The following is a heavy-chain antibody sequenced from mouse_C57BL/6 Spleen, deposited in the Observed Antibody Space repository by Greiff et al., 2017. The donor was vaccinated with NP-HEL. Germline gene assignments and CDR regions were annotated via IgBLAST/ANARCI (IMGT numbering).Heavy chain of an antibody. CDR3: TKGRRYYYAMDY. J-gene: IGHJ4*01. Sequence: EVKVVESGEGLVKPGGSLKLSCAASGFTFSSYAMSWVRQTPEKRLEWVAYISSGGDYNYYADTVKGLSTTSRDNARNTLYLQMSSLKSEDTAMYYCTKGRRYYYAMDYWGQGTSVTVSS. CDR1: GFTFSSYA. V-gene: IGHV5-9-1*02. CDR2: ISSGGDYN.